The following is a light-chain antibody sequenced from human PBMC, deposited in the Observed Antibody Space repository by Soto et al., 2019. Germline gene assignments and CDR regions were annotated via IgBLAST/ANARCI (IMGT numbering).Light chain of an antibody. CDR3: QQYNSYWT. V-gene: IGKV1-5*01. CDR1: QSISSW. J-gene: IGKJ1*01. CDR2: DAY. Sequence: DIQMTQSPSTLSASVGDRVTITCRASQSISSWLAWYQQKPGKAPKLLIYDAYSLESGVPSRFSGSVSGTEFTLTISSLQPDDFATYYCQQYNSYWTFGQGTKVDIK.